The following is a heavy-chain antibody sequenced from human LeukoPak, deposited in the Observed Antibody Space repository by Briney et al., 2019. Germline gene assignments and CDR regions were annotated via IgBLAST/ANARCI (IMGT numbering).Heavy chain of an antibody. D-gene: IGHD3-16*01. CDR1: GFSFSSSA. J-gene: IGHJ4*02. V-gene: IGHV3-23*01. Sequence: GGSLRLSCAASGFSFSSSAMSWVRQAPGKGLDWVSVISGSGTTTHYSDSVKGRFTISRDNSKNTVYLQMNSLRAEDTAVYYCAKGWQLSFSDYWGQGILVTVSS. CDR3: AKGWQLSFSDY. CDR2: ISGSGTTT.